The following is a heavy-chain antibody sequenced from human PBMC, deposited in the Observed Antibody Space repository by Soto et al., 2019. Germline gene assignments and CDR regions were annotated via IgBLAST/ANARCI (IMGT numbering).Heavy chain of an antibody. CDR1: GGSIIDSSYY. CDR3: ARLWSGKRPPDY. V-gene: IGHV4-39*01. D-gene: IGHD2-21*01. Sequence: QLQLQESGPGLMKPSETLSLTCTVSGGSIIDSSYYWGWIRQSPGKGLEWIGSIHYTGHTYYNPSLKSRLIISVEASKSRLSLHLISVTAADTALYYCARLWSGKRPPDYWGQGTLVTVSS. J-gene: IGHJ4*02. CDR2: IHYTGHT.